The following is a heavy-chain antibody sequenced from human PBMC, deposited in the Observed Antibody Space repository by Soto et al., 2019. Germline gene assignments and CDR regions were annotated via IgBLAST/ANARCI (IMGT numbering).Heavy chain of an antibody. CDR1: GGSISSGDYY. CDR3: ASYLGYGAHKDN. D-gene: IGHD2-15*01. J-gene: IGHJ4*02. CDR2: ISYSRST. Sequence: QVQLQESGPGLVKPSQTLSLTCTVSGGSISSGDYYWRWIRQPPGKGLDGIGYISYSRSTPYNPSLKTRVTISVATPKNQFPLKLSSLTAVDTAVYYCASYLGYGAHKDNCGQGTLVTVSP. V-gene: IGHV4-30-4*01.